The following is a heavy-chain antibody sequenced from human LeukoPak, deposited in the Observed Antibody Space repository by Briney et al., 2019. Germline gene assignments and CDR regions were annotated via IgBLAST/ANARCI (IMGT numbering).Heavy chain of an antibody. J-gene: IGHJ4*02. CDR3: AKAPVTTCSGAYCYPFDY. CDR2: IRYDGSNK. Sequence: GGSLRLSCAASGFTFSSYGMHWVRQAPGKGLEWVAFIRYDGSNKYYADSVKGRFTISRDSSKNTLYLQMNRLRAEDAAVYYCAKAPVTTCSGAYCYPFDYWSQGTLVTVSS. CDR1: GFTFSSYG. V-gene: IGHV3-30*02. D-gene: IGHD2-21*01.